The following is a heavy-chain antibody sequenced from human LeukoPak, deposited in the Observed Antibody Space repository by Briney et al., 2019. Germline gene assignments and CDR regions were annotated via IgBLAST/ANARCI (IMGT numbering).Heavy chain of an antibody. Sequence: GESLKISCKVSGYSFTSYCIGWVRQMPGKGLELMGIIYPGDSGPTYSPSFQGQVTISVDKSINTAYLQWSSLQASDTAMYYCGMSGDRVPLQDDVFDVWGQGTMATVST. D-gene: IGHD1-26*01. CDR1: GYSFTSYC. V-gene: IGHV5-51*01. CDR3: GMSGDRVPLQDDVFDV. J-gene: IGHJ3*01. CDR2: IYPGDSGP.